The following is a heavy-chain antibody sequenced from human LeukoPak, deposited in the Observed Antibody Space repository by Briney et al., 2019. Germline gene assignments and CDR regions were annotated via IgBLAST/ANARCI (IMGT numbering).Heavy chain of an antibody. V-gene: IGHV1-2*02. CDR3: ARARSRIAVAGMIDWFDP. CDR2: INPSGGST. D-gene: IGHD6-19*01. J-gene: IGHJ5*02. Sequence: ASVKVSCKASGYTFTSYYMHWVRQAPGQGLEWMGIINPSGGSTNYAQKFQGRVTMTRDTSISTAYMELSRLRSDDTAVYYCARARSRIAVAGMIDWFDPWGQGTLVTVSS. CDR1: GYTFTSYY.